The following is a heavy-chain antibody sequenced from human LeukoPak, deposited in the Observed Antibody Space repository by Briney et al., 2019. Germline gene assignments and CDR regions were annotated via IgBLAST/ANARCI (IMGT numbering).Heavy chain of an antibody. CDR1: GGTFSSYA. D-gene: IGHD4-17*01. V-gene: IGHV1-69*05. CDR3: AIDYGDYPFDY. CDR2: IIPIFGTA. J-gene: IGHJ4*02. Sequence: SVKVSCKASGGTFSSYAISWVRQAPGQGLESMGRIIPIFGTANYAQKFQGRVTITTDESTSTAYMELSSLRSEDTAVYYCAIDYGDYPFDYWGQGTLVTVAS.